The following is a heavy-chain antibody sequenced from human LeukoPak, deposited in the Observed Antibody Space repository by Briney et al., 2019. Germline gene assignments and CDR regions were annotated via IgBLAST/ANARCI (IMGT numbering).Heavy chain of an antibody. CDR2: IYYSGST. CDR1: GGSISSSSYY. Sequence: PSETLSLTCTVSGGSISSSSYYWGWIRQPPGKGLEWIGSIYYSGSTYYNPSLKSRVTISVGTSKNQFSLKLSSVTAADTAVYYCARLGAVEGDYWGQGTLVTVSS. V-gene: IGHV4-39*01. D-gene: IGHD6-19*01. J-gene: IGHJ4*02. CDR3: ARLGAVEGDY.